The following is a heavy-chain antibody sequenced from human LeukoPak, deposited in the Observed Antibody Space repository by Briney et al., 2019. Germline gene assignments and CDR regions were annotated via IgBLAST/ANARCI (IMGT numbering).Heavy chain of an antibody. J-gene: IGHJ4*02. Sequence: PSETLSLTCAVSGGSISTYYWSWIRQPPGKGLEWIGYIPYSGSTNYNPSLKSRVTISVVTSKNQFSLKLNSVTAADTAVYYCARNGYDSTGYFDFWGQGTLVTVSS. D-gene: IGHD3-22*01. CDR2: IPYSGST. V-gene: IGHV4-59*01. CDR3: ARNGYDSTGYFDF. CDR1: GGSISTYY.